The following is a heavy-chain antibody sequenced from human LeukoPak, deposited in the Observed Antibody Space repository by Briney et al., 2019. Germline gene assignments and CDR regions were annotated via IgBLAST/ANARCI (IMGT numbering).Heavy chain of an antibody. CDR2: IRYDGSNK. CDR1: GFTFSSYG. V-gene: IGHV3-30*02. CDR3: AKKSSADFWSGDAFDI. D-gene: IGHD3-3*01. J-gene: IGHJ3*02. Sequence: GGSLRHSCAASGFTFSSYGMHWVRQAPGKGLEWVAFIRYDGSNKYYADSVKGRFTISRDNSKNTLYLQMNSLRAEDTAVYYCAKKSSADFWSGDAFDIWGQGTMVTVSS.